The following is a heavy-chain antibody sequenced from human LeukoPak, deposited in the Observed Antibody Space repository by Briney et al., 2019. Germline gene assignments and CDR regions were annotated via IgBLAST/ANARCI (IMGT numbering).Heavy chain of an antibody. J-gene: IGHJ6*02. Sequence: PSETLSLTCTVSGGSFSNYYWSWIRQPAGKGLERIGRIYTSGGTNYNPSVKSRVTMSVDTSNNQFSLKLTSVTAADTAVYYCARQPPQYYGMDVWGQGTTVTVSS. V-gene: IGHV4-4*07. D-gene: IGHD1-14*01. CDR1: GGSFSNYY. CDR3: ARQPPQYYGMDV. CDR2: IYTSGGT.